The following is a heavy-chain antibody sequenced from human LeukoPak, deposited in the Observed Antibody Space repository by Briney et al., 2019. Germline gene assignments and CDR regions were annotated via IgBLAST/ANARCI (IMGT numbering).Heavy chain of an antibody. D-gene: IGHD6-13*01. CDR3: AGGFSSSWYGYFDY. CDR1: GFTVSSNY. Sequence: GGSLRLSCAASGFTVSSNYMSWVRQAPGKGLEWVSVIFSGGSTYYADSVKGRFTISRDNSKNTLYLQMNNLRAEDTAVYYCAGGFSSSWYGYFDYWGQGTLVTVSS. CDR2: IFSGGST. J-gene: IGHJ4*02. V-gene: IGHV3-53*01.